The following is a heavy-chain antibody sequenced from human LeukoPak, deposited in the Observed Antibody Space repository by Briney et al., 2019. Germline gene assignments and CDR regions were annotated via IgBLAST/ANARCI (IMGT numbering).Heavy chain of an antibody. D-gene: IGHD3-10*01. V-gene: IGHV4-4*07. Sequence: PSETLSLTCTVSGGSISSYYWSWTRQPAGKGLEWIGRIYTSGSTNYNPSLKSRVTMSVDTSKNQFSLKLSSVTAADTAVYYCARVTGRFGELLPDYWGQGTLVTVSS. CDR3: ARVTGRFGELLPDY. CDR1: GGSISSYY. J-gene: IGHJ4*02. CDR2: IYTSGST.